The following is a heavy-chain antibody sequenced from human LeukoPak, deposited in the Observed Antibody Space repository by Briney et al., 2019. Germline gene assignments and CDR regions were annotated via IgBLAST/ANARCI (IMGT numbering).Heavy chain of an antibody. CDR2: IKSDGSWT. CDR3: ASGGYDYGRD. Sequence: GGSLRLSCAASGFTFSSYWMNWVRQAPGKGLVWVSTIKSDGSWTTYADSVKGRFTISRDNAKSSLYLQMNSLRDEDTAVYYCASGGYDYGRDWGQGTLVTVSS. D-gene: IGHD5-18*01. J-gene: IGHJ4*02. V-gene: IGHV3-74*01. CDR1: GFTFSSYW.